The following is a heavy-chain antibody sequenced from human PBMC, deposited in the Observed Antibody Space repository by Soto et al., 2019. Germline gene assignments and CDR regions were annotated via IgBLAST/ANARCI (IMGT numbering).Heavy chain of an antibody. CDR2: IWNDGNGY. V-gene: IGHV3-33*01. J-gene: IGHJ6*02. D-gene: IGHD6-13*01. Sequence: GGSLRLSCAASGLTFNNYGMHWVRQAPGKGLEWVAVIWNDGNGYYYANSVKGRFTISRDNSKNTLHLQMSSLRVEDTAVYYCARRQISPPTRGAASARGGMDVWGQGTTVTVSS. CDR1: GLTFNNYG. CDR3: ARRQISPPTRGAASARGGMDV.